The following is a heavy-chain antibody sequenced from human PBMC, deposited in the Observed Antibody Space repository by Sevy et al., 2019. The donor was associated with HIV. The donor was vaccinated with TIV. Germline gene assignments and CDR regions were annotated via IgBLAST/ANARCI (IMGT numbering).Heavy chain of an antibody. CDR3: ARVFGRQDTFGRVIVIGSPPDY. D-gene: IGHD3-16*02. CDR1: GYTFTSYG. Sequence: ASVKVSCKASGYTFTSYGISWVRQAPGQGLEWMGWISAYNGNTNYAQMLQGRVTMTTDTSTSTAYMELRSLRSDDTAVYYCARVFGRQDTFGRVIVIGSPPDYWGQGTLVTVSS. V-gene: IGHV1-18*04. J-gene: IGHJ4*02. CDR2: ISAYNGNT.